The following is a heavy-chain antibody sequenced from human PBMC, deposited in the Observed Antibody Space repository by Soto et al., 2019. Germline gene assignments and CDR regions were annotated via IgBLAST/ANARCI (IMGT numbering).Heavy chain of an antibody. V-gene: IGHV4-4*02. CDR3: ATGNVDSMLEY. CDR1: DGSISTYDW. Sequence: QVQLHESGPGLVKPSETLSLTCVVSDGSISTYDWWTWVRQPPGEGLEWIGKMFHSGGADYSPSLRSRVTISADSSKNHCSLRLTAVTAADTAVYYCATGNVDSMLEYWGQGTQVAVSS. CDR2: MFHSGGA. J-gene: IGHJ4*02. D-gene: IGHD3-3*01.